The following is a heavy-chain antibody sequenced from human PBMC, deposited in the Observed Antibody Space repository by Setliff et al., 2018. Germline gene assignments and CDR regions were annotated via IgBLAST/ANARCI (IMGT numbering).Heavy chain of an antibody. J-gene: IGHJ6*03. V-gene: IGHV4-34*01. CDR2: SDHGGNT. Sequence: SETLSLTCSVYGESFSNNYWSWIRQSPGKGLEWIGESDHGGNTTIHPSLKSRLTMSVDTSKNQFSLNLSSVTAAGTAVYYCARDNRARHYMDVWSKGTTVTVSS. CDR1: GESFSNNY. CDR3: ARDNRARHYMDV. D-gene: IGHD3-10*01.